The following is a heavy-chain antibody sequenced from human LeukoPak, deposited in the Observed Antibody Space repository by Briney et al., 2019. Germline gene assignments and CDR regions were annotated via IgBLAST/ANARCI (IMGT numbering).Heavy chain of an antibody. CDR3: AKGYTFHGVAHDSGYFDY. Sequence: GGSLRLSRVTSGFTFGDYTMHWVRQVPGKGLEWLSGITWDGGNIAYADSVKGRFTISRDNAKSSLYLQMNSLRNEDMAFYFCAKGYTFHGVAHDSGYFDYWGQGTLVTVSS. CDR1: GFTFGDYT. D-gene: IGHD3-3*01. V-gene: IGHV3-9*03. J-gene: IGHJ4*02. CDR2: ITWDGGNI.